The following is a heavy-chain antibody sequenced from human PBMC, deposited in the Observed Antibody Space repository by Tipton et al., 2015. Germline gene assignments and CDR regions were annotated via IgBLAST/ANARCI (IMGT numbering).Heavy chain of an antibody. CDR1: GGSISSYY. CDR2: IYYSGST. D-gene: IGHD6-13*01. J-gene: IGHJ4*02. Sequence: LRLSCTVSGGSISSYYWSWIRQPPGKGLEWIGYIYYSGSTNYNPSLKSRVTISVDTSRNQFSLNLTSVTAADTAVYYCARVGSTSSWYPFDYWGQGTLVTVSS. V-gene: IGHV4-59*12. CDR3: ARVGSTSSWYPFDY.